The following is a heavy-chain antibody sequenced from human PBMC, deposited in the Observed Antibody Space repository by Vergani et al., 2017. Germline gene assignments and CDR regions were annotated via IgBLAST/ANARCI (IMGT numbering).Heavy chain of an antibody. CDR2: TYYSGAT. CDR3: ARDNGDLYYGMDV. D-gene: IGHD2-8*01. V-gene: IGHV4-59*01. J-gene: IGHJ6*02. Sequence: QVQLQESGPGLVKPSETLSLICTVSGASINDYYWGWIRQPPGKGLEWIGYTYYSGATSYNPSLNSRVTISIDKSRKNFSLKVKSVTAADTATYFCARDNGDLYYGMDVWGQGTTVTVSS. CDR1: GASINDYY.